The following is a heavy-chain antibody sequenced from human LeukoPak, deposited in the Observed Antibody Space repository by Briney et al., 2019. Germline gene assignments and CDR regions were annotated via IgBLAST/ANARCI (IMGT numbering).Heavy chain of an antibody. CDR3: ARGRRGRPFVY. V-gene: IGHV4-34*01. D-gene: IGHD6-25*01. CDR1: GGSFSGYY. CDR2: INHSGST. Sequence: SETLSLTCAVYGGSFSGYYWSWIRQPPGKGLEWIGEINHSGSTNYNPSLKSRVTISVDTSKNQFSLKLSSVTAADTAVYYCARGRRGRPFVYWGQGTLVTVSS. J-gene: IGHJ4*02.